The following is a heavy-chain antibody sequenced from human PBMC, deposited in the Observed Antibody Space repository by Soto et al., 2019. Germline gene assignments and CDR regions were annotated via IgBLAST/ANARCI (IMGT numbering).Heavy chain of an antibody. CDR3: AGIPPRLVGVTYLGYFDY. CDR2: INHSGST. Sequence: SETLSLTCAVYGGSFSGYYWSWIRQPPGKGLEWIGEINHSGSTNYNPSLKSRVTISVDTSKNQFSLKLSSVTAADTAVYYCAGIPPRLVGVTYLGYFDYWGQGTLVTVSS. V-gene: IGHV4-34*01. D-gene: IGHD2-21*02. J-gene: IGHJ4*02. CDR1: GGSFSGYY.